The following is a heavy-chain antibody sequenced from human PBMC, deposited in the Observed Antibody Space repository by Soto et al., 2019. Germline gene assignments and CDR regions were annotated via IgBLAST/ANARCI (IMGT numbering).Heavy chain of an antibody. CDR2: IIPIFGPA. CDR3: ARDLRYCIRTSFSWNYYYGMDV. V-gene: IGHV1-69*05. D-gene: IGHD2-2*01. Sequence: QVQLVQSGAEVKKPGSSVKVSCKASGGTFSSYAISWVRQAPGQGLEWMGGIIPIFGPANYTQKFQGRSTITPDESTSTAYMVLSSLRSEDTAVYYCARDLRYCIRTSFSWNYYYGMDVWGQGNTVTVSS. J-gene: IGHJ6*02. CDR1: GGTFSSYA.